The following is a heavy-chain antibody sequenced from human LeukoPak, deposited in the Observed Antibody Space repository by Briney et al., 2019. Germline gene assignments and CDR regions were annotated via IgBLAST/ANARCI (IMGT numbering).Heavy chain of an antibody. D-gene: IGHD5-24*01. J-gene: IGHJ3*02. CDR2: IYYSGST. Sequence: SETLSLTCTVSGGSISSSSYYWGWIRQPPGKGLEWIGSIYYSGSTYYNPSLKSRVTISADTSKNQFSLKLSSVTAADTAVYYCARRRGYNYGDDAFDIWGQGTMVTVSS. CDR1: GGSISSSSYY. CDR3: ARRRGYNYGDDAFDI. V-gene: IGHV4-39*01.